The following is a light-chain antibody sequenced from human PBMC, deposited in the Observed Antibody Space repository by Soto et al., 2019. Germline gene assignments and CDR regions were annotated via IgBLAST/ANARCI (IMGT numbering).Light chain of an antibody. CDR1: QSVSYY. Sequence: EIVLTQSPATLSLSPGERATLSCRASQSVSYYLAWYQQKPGQAPRLLIYDASNRATGIPARFSGSGSGTDFTLTITSLEPEDFAVYFCKQRIHWPSLTFGGGTKVEI. J-gene: IGKJ4*01. CDR3: KQRIHWPSLT. V-gene: IGKV3-11*01. CDR2: DAS.